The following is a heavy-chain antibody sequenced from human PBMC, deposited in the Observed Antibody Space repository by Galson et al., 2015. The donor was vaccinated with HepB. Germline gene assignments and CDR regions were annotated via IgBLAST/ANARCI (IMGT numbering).Heavy chain of an antibody. V-gene: IGHV3-30*18. D-gene: IGHD6-6*01. J-gene: IGHJ4*02. CDR3: AKDSSSQGFDY. CDR1: GFTFSSYG. Sequence: SLRLSCAASGFTFSSYGMHWVRQAPGKGLEWVAVISYDGSNKYYADSVKGRFTISRDNSKNTLYLQMNSLRAEDTAVYYCAKDSSSQGFDYWGQGTLVTVSS. CDR2: ISYDGSNK.